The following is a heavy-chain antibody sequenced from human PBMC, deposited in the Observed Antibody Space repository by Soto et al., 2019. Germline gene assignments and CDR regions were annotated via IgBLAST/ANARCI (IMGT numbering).Heavy chain of an antibody. CDR2: IYYSGST. CDR1: GGSISSGGYY. V-gene: IGHV4-31*03. Sequence: LSLTCTVSGGSISSGGYYWSWIRQHPGKGLEWIGYIYYSGSTYYNPSLKSRVTISVDTSKNQSSLKLSSVTAADTAVYYCAREPGYYGSRRSSGMDVWGQGTTVTVSS. CDR3: AREPGYYGSRRSSGMDV. D-gene: IGHD3-10*01. J-gene: IGHJ6*01.